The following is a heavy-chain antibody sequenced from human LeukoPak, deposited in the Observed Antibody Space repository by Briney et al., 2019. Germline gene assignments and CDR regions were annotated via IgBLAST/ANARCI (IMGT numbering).Heavy chain of an antibody. V-gene: IGHV4-61*05. CDR3: ARGVLGGYYDILTGYYVPGAFDI. J-gene: IGHJ3*02. CDR1: GVSISSSSYY. Sequence: PSETLSLTCTVSGVSISSSSYYWGWIRQPPGKGLEWIGYIYYSGSTNYNPSLKSRVTISVDTSKNQFSLKLSSVTAADTAVYYCARGVLGGYYDILTGYYVPGAFDIWGQGTMVTVSS. D-gene: IGHD3-9*01. CDR2: IYYSGST.